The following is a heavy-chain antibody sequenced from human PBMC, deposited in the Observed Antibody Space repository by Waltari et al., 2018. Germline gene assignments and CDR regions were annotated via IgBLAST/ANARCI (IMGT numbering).Heavy chain of an antibody. CDR3: IRDLAGAWGR. D-gene: IGHD1-26*01. J-gene: IGHJ1*01. V-gene: IGHV3-74*03. Sequence: DVQLVESGGGLVQPGGSPRLSSVDTGFIFSNYWMHWVRQVPGKGRLWYARMKEDGTTTTGAYSVSGRFAIYRDNARSTLYLQMNSLRVEDTAIYYWIRDLAGAWGRWGQGTLVTVSS. CDR1: GFIFSNYW. CDR2: MKEDGTTT.